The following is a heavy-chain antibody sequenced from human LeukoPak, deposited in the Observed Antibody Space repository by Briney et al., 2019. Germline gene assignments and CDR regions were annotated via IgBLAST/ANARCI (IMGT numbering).Heavy chain of an antibody. CDR1: GFTFSRHW. D-gene: IGHD4/OR15-4a*01. V-gene: IGHV3-74*01. CDR2: INSDGRST. CDR3: AKLRGFRCSDYMDV. Sequence: GGSLRLSCVASGFTFSRHWMHWVRQAPGEGLVWVSRINSDGRSTNYADSVKGRFTISRDNSKNTLYLQMNSLRAEDTAVYYCAKLRGFRCSDYMDVWGKGTTVTVSS. J-gene: IGHJ6*03.